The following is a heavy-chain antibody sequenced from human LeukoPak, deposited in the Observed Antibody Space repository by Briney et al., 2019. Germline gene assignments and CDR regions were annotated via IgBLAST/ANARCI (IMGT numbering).Heavy chain of an antibody. CDR2: INHSGST. CDR1: GGSFSGYY. D-gene: IGHD3-16*01. V-gene: IGHV4-34*01. Sequence: PSETLSLTCAVYGGSFSGYYWSWIRQPPGKGLEWIGEINHSGSTNYNPSPKSRVTISVDTSKNQFSLKLSSVTAADTAVYYCARRISWAAYYFDYWGQGTLVTVSS. CDR3: ARRISWAAYYFDY. J-gene: IGHJ4*02.